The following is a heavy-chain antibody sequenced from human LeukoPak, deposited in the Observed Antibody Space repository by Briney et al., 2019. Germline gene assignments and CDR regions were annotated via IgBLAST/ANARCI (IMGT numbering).Heavy chain of an antibody. CDR3: ATESSLGLGRQFDY. J-gene: IGHJ4*02. CDR2: IIPIFGTA. Sequence: SVKVSCKASGGTFSSYAISWVRQAPGQGLEWMGGIIPIFGTANYAQKFQGRVTMTEDTSTDTAYMELSSLRSEDTAVYYCATESSLGLGRQFDYWGQGTLVTVSS. CDR1: GGTFSSYA. V-gene: IGHV1-69*06. D-gene: IGHD7-27*01.